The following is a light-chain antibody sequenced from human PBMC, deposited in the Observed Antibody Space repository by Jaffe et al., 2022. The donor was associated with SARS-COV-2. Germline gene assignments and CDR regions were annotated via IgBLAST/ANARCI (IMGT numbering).Light chain of an antibody. Sequence: EIVLTQSPGTLSLSPGERATLSCRASQSITSNYLAWYQQKPGQAPILLISGASTRATGIPDRFSGSGSGTDFTLTISGLEPEDFAVYYCQQYGTSPPLTFGGGTKVEIK. CDR2: GAS. CDR1: QSITSNY. CDR3: QQYGTSPPLT. J-gene: IGKJ4*01. V-gene: IGKV3-20*01.